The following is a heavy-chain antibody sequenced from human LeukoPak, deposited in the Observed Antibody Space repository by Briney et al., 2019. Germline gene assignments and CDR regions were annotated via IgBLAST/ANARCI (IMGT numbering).Heavy chain of an antibody. CDR2: INWNGGST. Sequence: GGSLRLSCAASGFTFDDYGMSWVRQAPEKGLEWVSNINWNGGSTGYADSVRGRFTISRDNAKNSLYLQMNSLRAEDTALYYCARASSLSQRAFDIWGQGAMVTVSS. J-gene: IGHJ3*02. V-gene: IGHV3-20*04. D-gene: IGHD1-26*01. CDR1: GFTFDDYG. CDR3: ARASSLSQRAFDI.